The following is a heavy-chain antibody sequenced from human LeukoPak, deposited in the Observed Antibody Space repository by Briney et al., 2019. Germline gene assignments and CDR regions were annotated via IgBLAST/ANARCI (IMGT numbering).Heavy chain of an antibody. D-gene: IGHD3-3*01. V-gene: IGHV3-30*02. CDR1: GFTFSSYS. CDR2: IRYDGSNK. J-gene: IGHJ4*02. Sequence: PGGSLRLSCAASGFTFSSYSMNWVRQAAGKGLEWVASIRYDGSNKYYADSVKGRFTISRDNSKNTLYLQMNSLRAEDTAVYYCAREVEAYYDFWSGYDYWGQGTLVTVSS. CDR3: AREVEAYYDFWSGYDY.